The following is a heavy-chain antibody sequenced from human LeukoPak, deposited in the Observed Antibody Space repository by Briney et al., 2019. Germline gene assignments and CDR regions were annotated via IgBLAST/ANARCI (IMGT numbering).Heavy chain of an antibody. CDR1: GYSFTSYW. D-gene: IGHD3-10*01. Sequence: GESLKISCKGSGYSFTSYWIGWVRQMPGKGLEWMGIIYPGDSDTRYSPSFQGQVTISADKSISTAYLQWSSLKASDTAMYYCATDGIGSGSYGDAFDIWGQGTMVTVSS. CDR2: IYPGDSDT. V-gene: IGHV5-51*01. CDR3: ATDGIGSGSYGDAFDI. J-gene: IGHJ3*02.